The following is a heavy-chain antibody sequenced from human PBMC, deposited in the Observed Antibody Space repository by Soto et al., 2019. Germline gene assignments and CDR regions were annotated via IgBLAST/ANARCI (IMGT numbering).Heavy chain of an antibody. V-gene: IGHV4-4*02. J-gene: IGHJ4*02. CDR1: GASIGTNNW. Sequence: PSETPSLTCAVSGASIGTNNWWSWVRQPPGKGLEWIGEVYHSGTTNCNPSLKSRVTISIDKSKNQFSLTLTSMTAADTALYYCAVPGRGDFDYWSQGTLVTVSS. D-gene: IGHD5-12*01. CDR3: AVPGRGDFDY. CDR2: VYHSGTT.